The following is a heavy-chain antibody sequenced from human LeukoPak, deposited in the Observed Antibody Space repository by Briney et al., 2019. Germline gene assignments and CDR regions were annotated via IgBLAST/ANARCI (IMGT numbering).Heavy chain of an antibody. Sequence: SGGSLRLSCAASGFTFSSSAMSWVRQAPGKGLEWASSISGSGGNTYYADSVKGQFTISRDNSKNTLYLQMNSLRAEDTAVYYCAKRSAYYFDYWGQGTLVTVSS. V-gene: IGHV3-23*01. CDR3: AKRSAYYFDY. CDR2: ISGSGGNT. J-gene: IGHJ4*02. CDR1: GFTFSSSA.